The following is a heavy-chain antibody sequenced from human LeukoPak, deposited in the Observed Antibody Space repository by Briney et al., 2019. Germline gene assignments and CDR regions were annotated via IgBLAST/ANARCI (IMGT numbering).Heavy chain of an antibody. CDR1: KFTFSNYG. V-gene: IGHV3-30*18. CDR3: AKEFDSGGYGANFDS. Sequence: GRSLKLSCTGSKFTFSNYGMQWVRQAPGEGLEWVAVVSAHGTTKYYADSVKGRFTISRDNSRNTMYLQMNSLRAEDTAVYYCAKEFDSGGYGANFDSWGQGTLVTVSS. D-gene: IGHD3-10*01. J-gene: IGHJ4*02. CDR2: VSAHGTTK.